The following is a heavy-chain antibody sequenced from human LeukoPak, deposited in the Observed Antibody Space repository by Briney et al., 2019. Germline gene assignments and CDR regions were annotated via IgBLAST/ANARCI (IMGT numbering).Heavy chain of an antibody. V-gene: IGHV4-34*01. CDR1: GGSFSGYY. J-gene: IGHJ4*02. D-gene: IGHD3-10*01. CDR3: ARGGTDKLLWFGELLSRAIDY. Sequence: PSETLSLTCAVYGGSFSGYYWSWIRQPPGKGLEWIGEINHSGSTNYNPSPKSRVTISVDTSKNQLSLKLSSVTAADTAVYYCARGGTDKLLWFGELLSRAIDYWGQGTLVTVSS. CDR2: INHSGST.